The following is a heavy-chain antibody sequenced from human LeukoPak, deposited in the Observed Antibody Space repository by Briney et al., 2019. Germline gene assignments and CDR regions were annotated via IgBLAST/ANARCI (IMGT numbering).Heavy chain of an antibody. CDR1: GYNFTDYY. V-gene: IGHV1-2*02. J-gene: IGHJ4*02. CDR3: ASSRGYRYGPYFDY. Sequence: ASVKVSCKASGYNFTDYYIHWVRQAPGQGLEWMGWINPKSGGTNYAQKFRGRVTMTRDTSISTAYMELSSLRSEDTAVYYCASSRGYRYGPYFDYWGQGTLVTVSS. CDR2: INPKSGGT. D-gene: IGHD5-18*01.